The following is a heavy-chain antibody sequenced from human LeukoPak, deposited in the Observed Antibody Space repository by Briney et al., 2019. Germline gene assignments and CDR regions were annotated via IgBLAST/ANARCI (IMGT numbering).Heavy chain of an antibody. CDR3: ARITMVRGVHYYYYYYMDV. V-gene: IGHV1-18*01. Sequence: ASVKVSCKASGGTFSSYGISWVRQAPGQGLEWMGWISAYNGNTNYAQKLQGRVTMTTDTSTSTAYMELRSLRSDDTAVYYCARITMVRGVHYYYYYYMDVWGKGTTVTISS. J-gene: IGHJ6*03. D-gene: IGHD3-10*01. CDR1: GGTFSSYG. CDR2: ISAYNGNT.